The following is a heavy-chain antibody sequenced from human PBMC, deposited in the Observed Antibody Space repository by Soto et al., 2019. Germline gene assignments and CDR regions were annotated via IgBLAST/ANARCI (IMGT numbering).Heavy chain of an antibody. CDR3: AKDLXGWEELLYSGYDYGMDV. CDR1: GFTFSSYA. V-gene: IGHV3-23*01. CDR2: ISGSGGST. Sequence: PGGSLRLSCATSGFTFSSYAMSWVRQAPGKGLERVSAISGSGGSTYYADSVKGRFTISRDNSKNTLYLQMNSLRAEDTAVYYCAKDLXGWEELLYSGYDYGMDVWGQGTTVTVSS. J-gene: IGHJ6*02. D-gene: IGHD1-26*01.